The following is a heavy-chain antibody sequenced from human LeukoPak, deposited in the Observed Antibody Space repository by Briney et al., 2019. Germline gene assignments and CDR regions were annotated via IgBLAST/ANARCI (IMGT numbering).Heavy chain of an antibody. J-gene: IGHJ3*02. V-gene: IGHV1-24*01. CDR2: FDPEDGET. Sequence: ASVKVSCKVSGYTLTELSMHWVRQAPGKGLEWMGGFDPEDGETIYAQKLQGRVTMTTDTSTSTAYMELRSLRSDDTAMYYCARVKAVAGTGGGAFDIWGQGTMVTVSS. CDR1: GYTLTELS. CDR3: ARVKAVAGTGGGAFDI. D-gene: IGHD6-19*01.